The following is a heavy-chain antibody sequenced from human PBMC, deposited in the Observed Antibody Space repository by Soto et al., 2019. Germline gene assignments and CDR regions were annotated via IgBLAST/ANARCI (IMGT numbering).Heavy chain of an antibody. V-gene: IGHV3-23*01. CDR3: AKDTAAAAGTLDAFDI. J-gene: IGHJ3*02. CDR2: ISGSGGST. CDR1: GFTFSSYA. Sequence: PGGSLRLSCAASGFTFSSYAMSWVRQAPGKGLEWVSAISGSGGSTYYADSVKGRFTISRDNSKNTLYLQMNSLRVEDTAVYYCAKDTAAAAGTLDAFDIWGQGTMVTVSS. D-gene: IGHD6-13*01.